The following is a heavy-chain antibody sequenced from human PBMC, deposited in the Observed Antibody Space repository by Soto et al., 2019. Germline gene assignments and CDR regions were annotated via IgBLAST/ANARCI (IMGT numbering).Heavy chain of an antibody. CDR3: ARGAPQQLAPTGFDP. CDR2: ISSSSSYT. J-gene: IGHJ5*02. Sequence: GGSLRLSCAASGFTFSDYYMSWIRQAPGKGLEWVSYISSSSSYTNYADSVKGRFTISRDNAKNSLYLQMNSLRAEDTAVYYCARGAPQQLAPTGFDPWGQGTLVTVSS. CDR1: GFTFSDYY. V-gene: IGHV3-11*05. D-gene: IGHD6-13*01.